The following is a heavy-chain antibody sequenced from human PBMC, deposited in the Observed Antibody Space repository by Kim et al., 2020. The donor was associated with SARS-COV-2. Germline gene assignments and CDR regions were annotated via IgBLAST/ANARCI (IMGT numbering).Heavy chain of an antibody. V-gene: IGHV4-34*01. CDR1: GGSFSGYY. CDR3: AGEISSTVTTDS. D-gene: IGHD3-16*02. Sequence: SETLSLTCAVYGGSFSGYYWSWIRQPPGKGLEWIGEINHRGSTNYNPSLKSRVTISVDTSKNQLSLKLSSVTAAETALYFCAGEISSTVTTDSWGQGILVTVSS. J-gene: IGHJ5*02. CDR2: INHRGST.